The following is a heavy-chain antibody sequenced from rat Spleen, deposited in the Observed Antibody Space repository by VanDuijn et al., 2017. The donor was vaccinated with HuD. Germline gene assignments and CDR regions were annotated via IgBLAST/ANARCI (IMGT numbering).Heavy chain of an antibody. Sequence: EVQLVESGGGLVQPGRSLKLSCVASGFTFNNYWMTWIRQAPRKGLEWVASISNSGANTYYSDSVKDRFTISRDNAKNPLYLQMNSLRSEDTATYYCARDTNYFDYWGHGVMVTVSS. J-gene: IGHJ2*01. CDR2: ISNSGANT. CDR3: ARDTNYFDY. CDR1: GFTFNNYW. V-gene: IGHV5-31*01.